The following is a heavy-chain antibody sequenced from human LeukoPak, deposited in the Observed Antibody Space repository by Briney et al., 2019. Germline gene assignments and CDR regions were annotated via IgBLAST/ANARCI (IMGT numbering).Heavy chain of an antibody. CDR1: GGSSSGYY. D-gene: IGHD3-9*01. Sequence: SETLSLTCAVYGGSSSGYYWSWIRQPPGKGLEWIGEINHSGSTNYNPSLKSRVTISVDTSKNQFSLKLSSVTAADTAVYYCARTRYDILTGYAIWGQGTMVTVSS. CDR3: ARTRYDILTGYAI. V-gene: IGHV4-34*01. J-gene: IGHJ3*02. CDR2: INHSGST.